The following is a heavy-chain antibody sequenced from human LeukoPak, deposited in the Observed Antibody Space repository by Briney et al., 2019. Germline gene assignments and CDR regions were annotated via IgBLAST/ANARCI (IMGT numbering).Heavy chain of an antibody. CDR2: ISSSSSYI. V-gene: IGHV3-21*01. J-gene: IGHJ5*02. CDR3: ARTGYCSSTSCFIHSSLNWFDP. Sequence: GGSLRLSCAASGFTFSSYIMNWVRQAPGKGLEWVSSISSSSSYIYYADSVKGRFTISRDNAKNSLYLQMNSLRAEDTAVYYCARTGYCSSTSCFIHSSLNWFDPWGQGTLVTVSS. D-gene: IGHD2-2*01. CDR1: GFTFSSYI.